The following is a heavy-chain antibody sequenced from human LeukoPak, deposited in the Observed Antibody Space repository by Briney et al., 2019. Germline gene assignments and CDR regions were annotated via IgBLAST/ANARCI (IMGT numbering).Heavy chain of an antibody. J-gene: IGHJ4*02. V-gene: IGHV4-4*07. CDR1: GGSISSYY. CDR2: IYSSGSS. D-gene: IGHD3-10*01. CDR3: ARGRGSPPDYYGSGSYNVLDY. Sequence: SETLSLTCTVSGGSISSYYWSWIRQPAGKGLEWIGRIYSSGSSNYNPSLKSRVTMSVDTSNNQFSLKLSSVTAADTAVYYCARGRGSPPDYYGSGSYNVLDYWGQGTLVTVSS.